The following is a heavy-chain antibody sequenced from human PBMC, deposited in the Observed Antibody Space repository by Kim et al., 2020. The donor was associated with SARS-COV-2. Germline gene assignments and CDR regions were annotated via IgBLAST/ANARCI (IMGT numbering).Heavy chain of an antibody. CDR1: GFTFSSYA. CDR3: AKVTTITAPFYDY. D-gene: IGHD4-4*01. Sequence: GGSLRLSCAASGFTFSSYALSWVRQAPGKGLEWVSGISASGGDTYYADSVQGRLTISRDNSKNALNLEMNSLRAEDTALYYWAKVTTITAPFYDYWGQGTLVTVSS. CDR2: ISASGGDT. V-gene: IGHV3-23*01. J-gene: IGHJ4*02.